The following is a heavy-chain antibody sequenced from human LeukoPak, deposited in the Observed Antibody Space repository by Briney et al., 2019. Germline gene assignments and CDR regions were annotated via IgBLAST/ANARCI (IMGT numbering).Heavy chain of an antibody. J-gene: IGHJ4*02. V-gene: IGHV4-39*07. D-gene: IGHD6-19*01. CDR2: IYYSGST. Sequence: PSETLSLTCTVSGGSISSSSYYWGWIRQPPGKGLEWIGSIYYSGSTYYNPSLKSRVTISVDTSKNQFSLKLSSVTAADTAVYYCARVDWAVAGTGVDYWGQGTLVTVSS. CDR3: ARVDWAVAGTGVDY. CDR1: GGSISSSSYY.